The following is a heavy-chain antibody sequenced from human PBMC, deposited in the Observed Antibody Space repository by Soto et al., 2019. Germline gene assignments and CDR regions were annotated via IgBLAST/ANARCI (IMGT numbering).Heavy chain of an antibody. V-gene: IGHV4-31*03. CDR1: GLSISRGGYY. Sequence: PSETLSLTCTISGLSISRGGYYWSWLRQHPGTGLEWIGYIYYSGSTYYKPSLKSRVTISVDTSKNQFSLKLSSVTAADTAVYYCACLPGYSSSWPSDYYYYYYMDVWGKGTTVTVSS. CDR2: IYYSGST. CDR3: ACLPGYSSSWPSDYYYYYYMDV. J-gene: IGHJ6*03. D-gene: IGHD6-13*01.